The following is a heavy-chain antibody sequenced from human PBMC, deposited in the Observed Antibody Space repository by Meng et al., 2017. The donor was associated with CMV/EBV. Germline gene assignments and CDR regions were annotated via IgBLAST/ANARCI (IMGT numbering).Heavy chain of an antibody. CDR1: GFTFSSYS. J-gene: IGHJ3*02. CDR3: ARASPIGVDI. Sequence: GESPKIPCAAPGFTFSSYSMNWVRQAPGKGLEWVSYISSSSSTIYYADSVKGRFTISRDNAKNSLYLQMNSLRAEDTAVYYCARASPIGVDIWGQGTMVTVSS. D-gene: IGHD2/OR15-2a*01. CDR2: ISSSSSTI. V-gene: IGHV3-48*04.